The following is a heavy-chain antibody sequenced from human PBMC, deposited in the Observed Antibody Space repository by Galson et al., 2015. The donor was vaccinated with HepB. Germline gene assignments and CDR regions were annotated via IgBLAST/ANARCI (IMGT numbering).Heavy chain of an antibody. CDR2: IIPIFGTA. J-gene: IGHJ3*02. CDR3: ATPRTVTTPDDAFEI. V-gene: IGHV1-69*13. Sequence: SVKVSCKASGGTFSSYAISWVRQAPGQGLERMGGIIPIFGTANYAQKFQGRVTITADESTSTAYMELSSLRSEDTAVYYCATPRTVTTPDDAFEIWGQGTMVTVSS. D-gene: IGHD4-17*01. CDR1: GGTFSSYA.